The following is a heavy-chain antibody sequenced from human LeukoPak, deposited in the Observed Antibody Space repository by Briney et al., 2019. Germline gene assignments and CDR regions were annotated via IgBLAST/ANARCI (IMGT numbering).Heavy chain of an antibody. V-gene: IGHV3-9*01. J-gene: IGHJ4*02. CDR2: ISWNSGSI. CDR1: GFTFDDYA. Sequence: PGRSLRLSCAASGFTFDDYAMHWVRQAPGKGLEWVSGISWNSGSIGYADSVKGRFTISRDNAKNSLYLQMNSLRAEDTALYYCAKVGSLSSFDYWGQGTLVIVSS. CDR3: AKVGSLSSFDY. D-gene: IGHD6-6*01.